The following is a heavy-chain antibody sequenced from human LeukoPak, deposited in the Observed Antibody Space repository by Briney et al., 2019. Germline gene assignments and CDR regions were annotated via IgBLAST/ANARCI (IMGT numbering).Heavy chain of an antibody. CDR2: TYYRSTWYN. V-gene: IGHV6-1*01. Sequence: SQTLSLTCAISEDSVSSNSVTWNWIRQSPSGGLEWLGRTYYRSTWYNDYAVSVRGRITVNPDTSKNQFSLHLNSVTPEDTAVYYCARRLTQYDCFDPWGQGILVTVSS. D-gene: IGHD2-2*01. J-gene: IGHJ5*02. CDR1: EDSVSSNSVT. CDR3: ARRLTQYDCFDP.